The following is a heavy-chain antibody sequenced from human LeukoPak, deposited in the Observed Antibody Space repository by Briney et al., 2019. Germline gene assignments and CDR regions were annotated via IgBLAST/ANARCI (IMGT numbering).Heavy chain of an antibody. Sequence: GESLKISCKGSGYSFPSYWIGWVRQMPGKGLEWMGIIYPGDSDTTYSPSFQGQVTISADKSISTAYLQWSSLKASDTAMYYCARRGVLYGDDGPYYYYGMDVWGQGTTVTVSS. J-gene: IGHJ6*02. CDR3: ARRGVLYGDDGPYYYYGMDV. V-gene: IGHV5-51*01. CDR1: GYSFPSYW. D-gene: IGHD4-17*01. CDR2: IYPGDSDT.